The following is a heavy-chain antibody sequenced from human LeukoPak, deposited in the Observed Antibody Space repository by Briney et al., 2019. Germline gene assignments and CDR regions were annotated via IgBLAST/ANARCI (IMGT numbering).Heavy chain of an antibody. CDR3: AANIAAAGNYDY. CDR1: GLTFTSSA. J-gene: IGHJ4*02. D-gene: IGHD6-13*01. Sequence: SVKVSCKASGLTFTSSAMQWVRQARGQRLEWIGWIDVGSGNTNYAQKFQERVTITRDMSTSTAYMELSSLKSEDTAVYYCAANIAAAGNYDYWGQGTLVTVSS. V-gene: IGHV1-58*02. CDR2: IDVGSGNT.